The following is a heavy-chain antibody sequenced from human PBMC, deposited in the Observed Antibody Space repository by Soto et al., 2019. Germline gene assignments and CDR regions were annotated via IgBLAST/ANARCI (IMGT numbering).Heavy chain of an antibody. J-gene: IGHJ6*02. D-gene: IGHD3-3*01. CDR1: GFTFSSYA. Sequence: GGSLRLSCAASGFTFSSYAMSWVRQAPGKGLEWVSAISGSGGSTYYADSVKGRFTISRDNSKNTLYLQMSSLRAEDTAVYYCAKREGTIVGVGHYYYYGMDVWGQGTTVTVSS. CDR3: AKREGTIVGVGHYYYYGMDV. CDR2: ISGSGGST. V-gene: IGHV3-23*01.